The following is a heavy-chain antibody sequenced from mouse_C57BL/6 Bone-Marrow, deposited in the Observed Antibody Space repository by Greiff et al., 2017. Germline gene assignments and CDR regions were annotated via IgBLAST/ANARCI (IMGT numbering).Heavy chain of an antibody. CDR1: GYTFTSYW. Sequence: QVQLQQPGAELVKPGASVKLSCKASGYTFTSYWMHWVKQRPGRGLEWIGRIDPNSGGTKYNEKFKSKATLTVDKPSSTAYRQLSSLRSEDSAVYYCARGYYSNYVYAMDYWGQGTSVTVSS. CDR3: ARGYYSNYVYAMDY. J-gene: IGHJ4*01. D-gene: IGHD2-5*01. CDR2: IDPNSGGT. V-gene: IGHV1-72*01.